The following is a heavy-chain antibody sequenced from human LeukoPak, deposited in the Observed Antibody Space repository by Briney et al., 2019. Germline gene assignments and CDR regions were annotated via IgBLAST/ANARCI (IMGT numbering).Heavy chain of an antibody. CDR2: IKQDGSEE. CDR3: AREGLGYCTNGVCWFDP. CDR1: GFSLSAYW. V-gene: IGHV3-7*01. D-gene: IGHD2-8*01. Sequence: GGSLRLSCAASGFSLSAYWMSWVRQAPGKGLEWVANIKQDGSEEYYVDSVKGRFTISRDNSKNTLYLQMNSLRAEDTAVYYCAREGLGYCTNGVCWFDPWGQGTLVTVSS. J-gene: IGHJ5*02.